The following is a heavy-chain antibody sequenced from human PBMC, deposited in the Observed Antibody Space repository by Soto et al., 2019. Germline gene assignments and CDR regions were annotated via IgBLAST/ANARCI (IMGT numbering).Heavy chain of an antibody. Sequence: QVQLVESGGGVVQPGRSLRLSCAASGFTFSSYGMHWVRQAPGKGLEWVAVISYDGSNKYYADSVKGRFTISRDNSKNTLYLQMNSLRAEDTAVYYCAKDVGGSTIYYYGMDVWGQGTTVTVSS. CDR3: AKDVGGSTIYYYGMDV. J-gene: IGHJ6*02. CDR1: GFTFSSYG. V-gene: IGHV3-30*18. CDR2: ISYDGSNK. D-gene: IGHD1-1*01.